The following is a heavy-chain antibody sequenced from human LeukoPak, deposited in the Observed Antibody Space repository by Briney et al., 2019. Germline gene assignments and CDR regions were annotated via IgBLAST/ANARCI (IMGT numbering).Heavy chain of an antibody. CDR3: SRSGGWSAVY. Sequence: GGSLRLSCTASGFTFGDYLMSWFRQAPGKGLEWIGFIRPKVDGGTAEYAASVKGRFTISRDDSTSIAYLQMNSLKTEDTAVYYCSRSGGWSAVYWGQGTLVTVSS. V-gene: IGHV3-49*03. J-gene: IGHJ4*02. CDR1: GFTFGDYL. D-gene: IGHD6-19*01. CDR2: IRPKVDGGTA.